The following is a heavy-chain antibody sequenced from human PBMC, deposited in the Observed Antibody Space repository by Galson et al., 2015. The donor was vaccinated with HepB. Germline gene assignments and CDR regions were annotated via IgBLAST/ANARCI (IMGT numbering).Heavy chain of an antibody. CDR2: MSCNGVST. Sequence: SLRLSCAAPGFTFTSSSCAMSWGRQAPGKGLEWVSSMSCNGVSTYYADSVKGRFTISRDNAKNTVYLEMNSLRDEDTAVYYCGTDKWGFPDYWGQGTLVTVSS. J-gene: IGHJ4*02. D-gene: IGHD7-27*01. V-gene: IGHV3-23*01. CDR1: GFTFTSSSCA. CDR3: GTDKWGFPDY.